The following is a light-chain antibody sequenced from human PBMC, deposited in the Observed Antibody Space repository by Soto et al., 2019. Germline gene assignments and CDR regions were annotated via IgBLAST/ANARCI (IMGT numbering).Light chain of an antibody. CDR1: SSDVGSYNL. Sequence: QSVLTQPASVSGSPGQSITISCTGTSSDVGSYNLVSWYQQNPGKAPKLMIYEVSKRPSGVSNRFSGSKSGNTASLTISGLQAEDEADYYCCSYAGNNRVFGTGTKVTVL. CDR2: EVS. CDR3: CSYAGNNRV. V-gene: IGLV2-23*02. J-gene: IGLJ1*01.